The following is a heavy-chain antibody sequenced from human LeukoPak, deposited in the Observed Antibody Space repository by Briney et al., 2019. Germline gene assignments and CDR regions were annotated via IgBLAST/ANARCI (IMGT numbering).Heavy chain of an antibody. CDR2: FSATDGSA. CDR3: AKARIAAAGTGAFDV. J-gene: IGHJ3*01. V-gene: IGHV3-23*01. CDR1: GFTFSSYG. D-gene: IGHD6-13*01. Sequence: GGSLRLSCAASGFTFSSYGMTWVRQAPGKGLEWVSAFSATDGSAQYAESVKGHFTISRDNSKNSLYLQMNSLRDEDTAVYYCAKARIAAAGTGAFDVWGQGTMVTVSS.